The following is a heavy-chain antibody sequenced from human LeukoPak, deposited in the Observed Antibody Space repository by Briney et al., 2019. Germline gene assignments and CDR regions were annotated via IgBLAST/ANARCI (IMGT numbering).Heavy chain of an antibody. D-gene: IGHD3-10*01. CDR2: ISSSGFTI. V-gene: IGHV3-48*01. CDR3: ARVWVRGAPSYYYYYMDV. CDR1: GFTFSSYD. J-gene: IGHJ6*03. Sequence: PGGSLRLSCAASGFTFSSYDMNWVRQAPGKGLEWVAFISSSGFTIYYADSVKGRFTISRDNSKNTLYLQMNSLRAEDTAVYYCARVWVRGAPSYYYYYMDVWGKGTTVTISS.